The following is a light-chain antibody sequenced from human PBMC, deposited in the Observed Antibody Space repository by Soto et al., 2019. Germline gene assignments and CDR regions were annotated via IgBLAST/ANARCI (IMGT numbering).Light chain of an antibody. J-gene: IGLJ3*02. V-gene: IGLV1-44*01. CDR3: AAWDDSLDGWV. Sequence: QSVLTQPPAASGTPGQRVIISCSGSRSNIGSNTANWYQLLPGTAPKLLIYSNNQRPSGVPDRFSGSKSGTSASLAISGPQSEDEADYYCAAWDDSLDGWVFGGGTQLTVL. CDR2: SNN. CDR1: RSNIGSNT.